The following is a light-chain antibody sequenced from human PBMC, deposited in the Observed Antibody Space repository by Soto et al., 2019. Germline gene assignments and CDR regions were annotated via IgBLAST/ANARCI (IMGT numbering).Light chain of an antibody. CDR3: LQDYNYPYT. CDR2: AAS. V-gene: IGKV1-6*01. Sequence: AIQMTQSPSSLSASVGDRVTITCRASQGIRNDLGWYQQKPGKAPKLLIYAASSLQSRVPSRFSGSGSGTDFTLTISSLQPADFATYYCLQDYNYPYTFGQGTKLEIK. CDR1: QGIRND. J-gene: IGKJ2*01.